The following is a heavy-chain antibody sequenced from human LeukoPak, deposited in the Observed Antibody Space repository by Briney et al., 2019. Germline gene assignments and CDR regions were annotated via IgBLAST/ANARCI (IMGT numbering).Heavy chain of an antibody. CDR3: ARDRDWNFDS. J-gene: IGHJ4*02. V-gene: IGHV3-74*03. CDR2: ISHDGTII. Sequence: GGSLRLSCAASGFSFSSYVMYWVRQTPGKGPVRVSRISHDGTIITYADSVKGRFTISRGNTKNILFLQMNSLRVEDTAVYYCARDRDWNFDSWGQGTLVTVSS. D-gene: IGHD1-1*01. CDR1: GFSFSSYV.